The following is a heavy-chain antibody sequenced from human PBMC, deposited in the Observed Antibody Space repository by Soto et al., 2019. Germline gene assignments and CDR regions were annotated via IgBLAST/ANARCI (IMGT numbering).Heavy chain of an antibody. CDR3: ARSVEGHFDY. CDR2: ITSDTNTI. J-gene: IGHJ4*02. CDR1: GFTFSSYS. Sequence: LRLSCAASGFTFSSYSMNWVRQAPGKGLEWVSYITSDTNTIKYADSVKGRFTISRDNAKNLVYLQMNSLRDEDTAVYFCARSVEGHFDYWGQGTVVTVSS. D-gene: IGHD6-19*01. V-gene: IGHV3-48*02.